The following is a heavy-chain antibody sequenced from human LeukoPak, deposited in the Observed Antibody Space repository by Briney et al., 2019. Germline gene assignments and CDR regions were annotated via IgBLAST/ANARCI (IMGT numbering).Heavy chain of an antibody. Sequence: SETLSLTCTVSGGSISSYCWSWIRQPPGKGREWIGYIYYSGSTNYSPSLKSRVTISVDTSNNQFSLKLSSVTAADTAVYYCASVGVAMPALNYYYYYMDVWGKGTTVTVSS. CDR1: GGSISSYC. J-gene: IGHJ6*03. D-gene: IGHD2-2*01. CDR3: ASVGVAMPALNYYYYYMDV. V-gene: IGHV4-59*01. CDR2: IYYSGST.